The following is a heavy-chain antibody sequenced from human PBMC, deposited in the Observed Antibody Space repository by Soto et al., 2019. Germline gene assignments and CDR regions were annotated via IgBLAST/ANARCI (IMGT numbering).Heavy chain of an antibody. V-gene: IGHV1-3*01. CDR1: GYTFTSYA. Sequence: AAVKVSYKASGYTFTSYAMHWVRQAPGQRLEWMGWINAGNGNTKYSQKFQGRVTITRDTSASTAYMELSSLRSEDTAVYYCAKDSNKYSSSLRGRYFDYWGQGIGVTVYS. J-gene: IGHJ4*02. CDR3: AKDSNKYSSSLRGRYFDY. D-gene: IGHD4-4*01. CDR2: INAGNGNT.